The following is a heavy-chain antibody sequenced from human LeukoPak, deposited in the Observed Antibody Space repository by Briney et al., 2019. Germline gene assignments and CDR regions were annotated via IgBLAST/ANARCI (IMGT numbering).Heavy chain of an antibody. V-gene: IGHV1-18*01. J-gene: IGHJ4*02. CDR2: ISAYNGNT. Sequence: ASVKVSCKASGYTFTSYGISWVRQAPGQGLEWMGWISAYNGNTKYAQKLQGRVTMTTDTSTSTAYMELRSLRSDDTTVYYCARDITIFGVATTFDYWGQGTLVTVSS. CDR1: GYTFTSYG. D-gene: IGHD3-3*01. CDR3: ARDITIFGVATTFDY.